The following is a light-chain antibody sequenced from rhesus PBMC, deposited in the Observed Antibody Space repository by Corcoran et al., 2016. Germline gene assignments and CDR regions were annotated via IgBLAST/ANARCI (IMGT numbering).Light chain of an antibody. CDR2: AAS. V-gene: IGKV1-18*01. CDR3: QQGYDIPHS. J-gene: IGKJ2*01. Sequence: DIQMTQSPSSLSASVGDKVTITCRASQGISSWLAWYQQKPGKAPKLLMNAASSLEGGVPSRFSVCGSWTYYTLTIRILHPEDFATYYCQQGYDIPHSFRQGTKVAIQ. CDR1: QGISSW.